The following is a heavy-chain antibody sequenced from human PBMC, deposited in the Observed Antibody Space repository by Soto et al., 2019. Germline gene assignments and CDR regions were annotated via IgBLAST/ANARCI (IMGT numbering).Heavy chain of an antibody. CDR2: IYYNGST. D-gene: IGHD6-6*01. V-gene: IGHV4-30-4*01. Sequence: SETLSLTCTVSGGSISSGAYYWSWIREPRGKGLEWIGYIYYNGSTYYTPSLKDGVTISLRTSKNQFALKLSSVTAADTAAYYCARLSIAARRSYAFDIWGQGTMVT. J-gene: IGHJ3*02. CDR1: GGSISSGAYY. CDR3: ARLSIAARRSYAFDI.